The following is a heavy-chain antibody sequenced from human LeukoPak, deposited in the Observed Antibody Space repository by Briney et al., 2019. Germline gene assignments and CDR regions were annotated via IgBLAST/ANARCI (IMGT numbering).Heavy chain of an antibody. Sequence: SVKVSCKASGGTFSSYAISWVRQAPGQGLEWMGGIIPIFGTANYAQKFQGRVTITADESTSTAYMELSSLRSEDTAVYYCARDPGAYCGGDCYLGQFDYWGQGTLVTVSS. D-gene: IGHD2-21*02. CDR2: IIPIFGTA. CDR3: ARDPGAYCGGDCYLGQFDY. V-gene: IGHV1-69*13. J-gene: IGHJ4*02. CDR1: GGTFSSYA.